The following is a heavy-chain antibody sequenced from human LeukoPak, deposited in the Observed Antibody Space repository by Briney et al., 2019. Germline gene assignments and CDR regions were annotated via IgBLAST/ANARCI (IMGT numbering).Heavy chain of an antibody. Sequence: AGSLRLSCAASGLTFSGHWMSWVRQAPGKGLEWVAYIKQDGRDKYYVDSVKGRFNNSREQAKKSLYLQMISLKAEDTAVYYCARDAYYYDSSVSYDGGGGGDYWGQGTLVTVSS. D-gene: IGHD3-22*01. J-gene: IGHJ4*02. CDR3: ARDAYYYDSSVSYDGGGGGDY. CDR1: GLTFSGHW. CDR2: IKQDGRDK. V-gene: IGHV3-7*05.